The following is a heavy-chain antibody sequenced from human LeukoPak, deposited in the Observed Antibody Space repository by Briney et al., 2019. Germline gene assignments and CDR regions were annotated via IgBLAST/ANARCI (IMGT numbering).Heavy chain of an antibody. CDR3: ARVVAARRGYYYMDV. D-gene: IGHD6-6*01. V-gene: IGHV1-18*01. CDR1: GYTFTNYG. J-gene: IGHJ6*03. CDR2: ISAYNGNT. Sequence: ASVKVSCKASGYTFTNYGISWVRQAPGQGLEWMGWISAYNGNTNYAQKLQGRVTMTTDTSTSTAYMELRSLRSDDTAVYYCARVVAARRGYYYMDVWGKGTTVTVSS.